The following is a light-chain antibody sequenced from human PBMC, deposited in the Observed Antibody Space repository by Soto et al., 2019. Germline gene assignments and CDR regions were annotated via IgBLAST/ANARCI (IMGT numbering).Light chain of an antibody. CDR3: HQYDSSRT. V-gene: IGKV3-20*01. CDR2: GAS. Sequence: EIVLTQSPGTLSLSPGERATLSCRASHTVTSTFLAWYQQKPGQAPRLLIYGASRRATGIPDRFSGSGSGTDFTLTITRLEPEDFAVYYCHQYDSSRTFGQGTKVEMK. CDR1: HTVTSTF. J-gene: IGKJ1*01.